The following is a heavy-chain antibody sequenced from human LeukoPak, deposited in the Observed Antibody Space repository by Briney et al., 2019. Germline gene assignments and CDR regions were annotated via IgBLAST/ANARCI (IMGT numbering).Heavy chain of an antibody. Sequence: ASVKVSCKASGYTFTSYGISWVRQAPGQGLEWMGWISAYNGNTNYAQKLQGRVTMTTDTSTSTAYMELRSLRSDYTAVYYCARDRGWGNYYDSSGYYLSGPSYWGQGTLVTVSS. V-gene: IGHV1-18*01. CDR1: GYTFTSYG. CDR2: ISAYNGNT. J-gene: IGHJ4*02. CDR3: ARDRGWGNYYDSSGYYLSGPSY. D-gene: IGHD3-22*01.